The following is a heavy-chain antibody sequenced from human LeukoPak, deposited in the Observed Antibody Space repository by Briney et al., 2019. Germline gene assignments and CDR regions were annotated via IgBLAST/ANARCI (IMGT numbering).Heavy chain of an antibody. Sequence: SETLTLTCNVSGGSISSYYWSWIRQPPGKGLEWIGYIYYGGSTSYNPSLKSRVTISVDTSKNQFSLRLSSVTGADTAVYYCARETGGSGSPSFDYWGQGTLVTVSS. J-gene: IGHJ4*02. CDR1: GGSISSYY. V-gene: IGHV4-59*01. D-gene: IGHD3-10*01. CDR2: IYYGGST. CDR3: ARETGGSGSPSFDY.